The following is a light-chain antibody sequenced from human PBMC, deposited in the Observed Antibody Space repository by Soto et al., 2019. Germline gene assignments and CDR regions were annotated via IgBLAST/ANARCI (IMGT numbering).Light chain of an antibody. CDR1: QTMSRS. CDR2: ATT. J-gene: IGKJ3*01. V-gene: IGKV1-39*01. CDR3: QQSFSIPFT. Sequence: DIQMTQSPASLSASLGDKVTIACRTSQTMSRSLNWYHHRPGKAPRLLVYATTTLQSGVPSRFSGSGSGTDFNLTISSLQPEDFATYYCQQSFSIPFTVGPGTKVDIK.